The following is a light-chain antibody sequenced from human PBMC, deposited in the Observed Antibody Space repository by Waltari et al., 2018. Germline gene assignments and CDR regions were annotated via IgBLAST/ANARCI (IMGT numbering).Light chain of an antibody. CDR1: QSVRST. Sequence: FVITLSPATFCLSAGDSAGVSCRASQSVRSTFAWFQQKPGQPPRLLIYGTSTRATGIPARFTGSGSGTEFSLTISSLQPEDFATYYCQQYDYWPWTFGQGTRVETK. CDR3: QQYDYWPWT. J-gene: IGKJ1*01. V-gene: IGKV3D-15*01. CDR2: GTS.